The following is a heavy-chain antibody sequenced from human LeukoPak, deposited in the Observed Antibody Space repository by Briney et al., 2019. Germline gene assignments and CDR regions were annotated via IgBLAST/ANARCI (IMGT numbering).Heavy chain of an antibody. V-gene: IGHV3-30*03. Sequence: PGGSLRLSCAASGFTFSSYGMHWVRQAPGKGLEWVAVISYDGSNKYYADSVKGRFTISRDNSKNTLYLQMNSLRAEDTAVYYCARGVTGGWYGDFQHWGQGTLVTVSS. CDR3: ARGVTGGWYGDFQH. D-gene: IGHD6-19*01. J-gene: IGHJ1*01. CDR1: GFTFSSYG. CDR2: ISYDGSNK.